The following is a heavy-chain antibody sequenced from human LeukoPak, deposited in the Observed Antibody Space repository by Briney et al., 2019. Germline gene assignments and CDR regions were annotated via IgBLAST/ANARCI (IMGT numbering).Heavy chain of an antibody. Sequence: SETLSLTCTVSGDSISSYYWSWIRQPPGKGLEWIGYIYYSGSTNYNPSLQSRVTISVDTSRNQFSLNLTSVTAADTAVYYCATSYYNYDRWDYWGKGILVTVSS. D-gene: IGHD3-16*01. CDR1: GDSISSYY. CDR2: IYYSGST. CDR3: ATSYYNYDRWDY. V-gene: IGHV4-59*01. J-gene: IGHJ4*02.